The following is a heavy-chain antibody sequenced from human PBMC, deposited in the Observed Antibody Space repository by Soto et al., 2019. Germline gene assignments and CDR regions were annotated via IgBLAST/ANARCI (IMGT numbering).Heavy chain of an antibody. J-gene: IGHJ4*02. D-gene: IGHD6-19*01. CDR2: VSHDGRNT. CDR1: GFTFSDYA. V-gene: IGHV3-30*03. Sequence: VQLVESGGGVVQPGRSLRLSCAASGFTFSDYAMHWVRQAPGKGLEWVAVVSHDGRNTHYADSVKGRFTISRDSSKNPVPLEMTSLGAEDTAVYYCARGGRQWLVTSDFNYLGQGAVVTVSS. CDR3: ARGGRQWLVTSDFNY.